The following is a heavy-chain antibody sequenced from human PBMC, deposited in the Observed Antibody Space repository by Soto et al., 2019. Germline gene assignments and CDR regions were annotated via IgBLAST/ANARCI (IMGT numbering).Heavy chain of an antibody. CDR1: GYTLTSYA. Sequence: QLHLVQSGTEAKKRGASVRISCTSSGYTLTSYAINWVRQAPGQRLEWMGWVNAGKGYTKYSQKFHGRVTITRDTSTNTAYRDLRSLRSKDTAVYYCATEGFRPTTAFWGDGPLVNVSS. J-gene: IGHJ4*01. CDR3: ATEGFRPTTAF. V-gene: IGHV1-3*01. CDR2: VNAGKGYT. D-gene: IGHD4-17*01.